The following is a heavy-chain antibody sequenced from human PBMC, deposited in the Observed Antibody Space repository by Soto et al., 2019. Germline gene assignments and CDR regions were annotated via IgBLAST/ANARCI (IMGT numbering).Heavy chain of an antibody. CDR1: GGTFSSYA. D-gene: IGHD6-19*01. CDR3: ARGGGEWQWLDSVYYYGMDV. V-gene: IGHV1-69*01. Sequence: QVQLVQSGAEVKKPGSSVKVSCKASGGTFSSYAISWVRQAPGQGLEWMGGIIPIFGTANYAQKFQGRVTITADESTSTDYMELSRLRSEDTAVYYCARGGGEWQWLDSVYYYGMDVWGQGTTVTVPS. CDR2: IIPIFGTA. J-gene: IGHJ6*02.